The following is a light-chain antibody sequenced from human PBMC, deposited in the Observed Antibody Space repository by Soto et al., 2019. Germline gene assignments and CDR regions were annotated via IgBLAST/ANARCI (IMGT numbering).Light chain of an antibody. CDR2: DTS. Sequence: EIVMTQSPATLSVSPGERVTLSCRASQSVSRFLAWYQQRPGQAPRLLIYDTSTRATGVPARFSGSGSGTEFCLTISSLQSEDFAVYYCQQYDNWPPCTFGQGTKLEVK. CDR3: QQYDNWPPCT. J-gene: IGKJ2*02. V-gene: IGKV3-15*01. CDR1: QSVSRF.